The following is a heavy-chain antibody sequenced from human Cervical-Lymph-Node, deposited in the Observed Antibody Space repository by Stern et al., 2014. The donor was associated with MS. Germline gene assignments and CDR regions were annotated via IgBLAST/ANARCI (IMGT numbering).Heavy chain of an antibody. CDR1: GYTFTGYY. CDR3: ATGLNYYDSRFGFFEF. CDR2: IHPNSGGT. D-gene: IGHD3-22*01. Sequence: QMQLVQSGAEVKKPGASVKVSCKAVGYTFTGYYLHWVRQAPGQGLEWMGRIHPNSGGTNHAQKFQGRVSMTRDTSINTAYLELTSLTSDDTALYYCATGLNYYDSRFGFFEFWGQGTLVTVSS. J-gene: IGHJ4*02. V-gene: IGHV1-2*06.